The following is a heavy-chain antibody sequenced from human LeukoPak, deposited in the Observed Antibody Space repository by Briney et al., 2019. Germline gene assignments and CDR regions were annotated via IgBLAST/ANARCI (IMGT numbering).Heavy chain of an antibody. Sequence: SETLSLTCTVSGGSISSGSYYWRWIRQPAGKGLEWIGRIYTSGSTNYNPSLKSRVTISVDTSKNQFSLKLSSVTAADTAVYYCARGEVGAVDYWGQGTLVTVSS. J-gene: IGHJ4*02. CDR1: GGSISSGSYY. V-gene: IGHV4-61*02. CDR2: IYTSGST. CDR3: ARGEVGAVDY. D-gene: IGHD1-26*01.